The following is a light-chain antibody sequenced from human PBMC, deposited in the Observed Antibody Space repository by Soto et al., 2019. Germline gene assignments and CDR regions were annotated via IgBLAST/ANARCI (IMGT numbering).Light chain of an antibody. V-gene: IGKV3-20*01. CDR3: HQYGSSPWT. CDR1: QSVSSEK. Sequence: EIVLTQSPGTLSLSPGERASLSCRASQSVSSEKLAWYQQKPGQAPRLLIYGASSRAPGIPDRFSGSGSETDFTLTITRLESEDFAVYSCHQYGSSPWTFGQGTKVDIK. CDR2: GAS. J-gene: IGKJ1*01.